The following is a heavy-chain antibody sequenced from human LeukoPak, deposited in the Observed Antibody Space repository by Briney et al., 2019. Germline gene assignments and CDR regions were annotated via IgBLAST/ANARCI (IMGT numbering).Heavy chain of an antibody. J-gene: IGHJ4*02. CDR3: ARVGCSIPSCYRVATY. CDR2: IYRSGST. V-gene: IGHV4-38-2*01. D-gene: IGHD2-2*01. CDR1: GYSISSGYY. Sequence: SETLSLTCAVSGYSISSGYYWGWIRQPPGKGLEWIGSIYRSGSTYYNPSLKSRVTISVDTSKNQFSLSLTSVTAADTAVYYCARVGCSIPSCYRVATYWGQGTLVTVSS.